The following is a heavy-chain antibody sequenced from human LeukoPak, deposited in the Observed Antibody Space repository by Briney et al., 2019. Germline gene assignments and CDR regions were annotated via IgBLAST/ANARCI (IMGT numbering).Heavy chain of an antibody. Sequence: PSETLSLTCTVSGGSISSDYYWGWIRQPPGKGLEWIGSIYYRGSTYYNPSLKSRVTISVDMSESQFSLKLSSVTAADTAVYYCARLGYTSGWHGGLDYWGQGTLVTVSS. CDR3: ARLGYTSGWHGGLDY. CDR1: GGSISSDYY. V-gene: IGHV4-39*01. J-gene: IGHJ4*02. D-gene: IGHD6-19*01. CDR2: IYYRGST.